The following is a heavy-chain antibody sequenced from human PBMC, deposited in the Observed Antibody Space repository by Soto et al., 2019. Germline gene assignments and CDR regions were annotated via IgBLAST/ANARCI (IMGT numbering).Heavy chain of an antibody. Sequence: QVQLVQSGAEVKKPGASVKVSCKASGYTFSRYGISWVRQAPGQGLEWMGWINAYNGDTNYAQKVQGRVTMTTDTSTSTAYMELRSLRSDDTAVYYCARDEYGGDSGYAMDVWGQGTTVTVSS. J-gene: IGHJ6*02. D-gene: IGHD2-21*02. CDR2: INAYNGDT. CDR3: ARDEYGGDSGYAMDV. CDR1: GYTFSRYG. V-gene: IGHV1-18*01.